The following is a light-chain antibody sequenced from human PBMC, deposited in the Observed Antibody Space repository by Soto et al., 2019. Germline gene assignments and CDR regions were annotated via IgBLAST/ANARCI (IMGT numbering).Light chain of an antibody. CDR2: LEGSGSY. Sequence: QLVLTQSSSASASLGSSVKLTCTLSSGHSTYIIAWHQQQPGKAPRYLMKLEGSGSYNKGSGIPDRFSGSSSGADRYLTISNLQFEDVADYYCETWDTNVVVFGGGTKLTVL. J-gene: IGLJ2*01. V-gene: IGLV4-60*02. CDR3: ETWDTNVVV. CDR1: SGHSTYI.